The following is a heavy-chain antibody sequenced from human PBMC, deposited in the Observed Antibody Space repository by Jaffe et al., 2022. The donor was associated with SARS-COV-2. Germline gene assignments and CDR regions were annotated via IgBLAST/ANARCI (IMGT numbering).Heavy chain of an antibody. CDR1: GFTFSSYA. J-gene: IGHJ6*02. D-gene: IGHD3-22*01. CDR3: AKDYYDSRGHQYGMDV. CDR2: ISGSGGST. Sequence: EVQLLESGGGLVQPGGSLRLSCAASGFTFSSYAMSWVRQAPGKGLEWVSAISGSGGSTYYADSVKGRFTISRDNSKNTLYLQMNSLRAEDTAVYYCAKDYYDSRGHQYGMDVWGQGTTVTVSS. V-gene: IGHV3-23*01.